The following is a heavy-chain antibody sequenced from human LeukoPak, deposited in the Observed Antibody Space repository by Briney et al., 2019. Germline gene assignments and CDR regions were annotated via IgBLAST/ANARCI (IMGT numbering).Heavy chain of an antibody. CDR3: AKVGRIYDSSAYGFDY. CDR2: ISWDGDFT. D-gene: IGHD3-22*01. J-gene: IGHJ4*02. Sequence: GGSLRLSCAASGFIFDDYTMHWVRQAPGKGLEWVSLISWDGDFTYYADSVKGRFTISRDNSKNSLYLQLNSLRTEDTALYYCAKVGRIYDSSAYGFDYWGQGTLVTVSS. V-gene: IGHV3-43*01. CDR1: GFIFDDYT.